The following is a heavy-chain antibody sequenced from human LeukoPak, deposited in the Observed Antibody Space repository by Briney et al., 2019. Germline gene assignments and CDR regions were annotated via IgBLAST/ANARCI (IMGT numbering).Heavy chain of an antibody. CDR1: GYTFTSYG. J-gene: IGHJ3*02. CDR3: ATVSSAGGYYDSSGWHAFDI. D-gene: IGHD3-22*01. CDR2: FDPEDGET. Sequence: ASVKVSCKASGYTFTSYGISWVRQAPGKGLEWMGGFDPEDGETIYAQKFQGRVTMTEDTSTDTAYMELSSLRSEDTAVYYCATVSSAGGYYDSSGWHAFDIWGQGTMVTVSS. V-gene: IGHV1-24*01.